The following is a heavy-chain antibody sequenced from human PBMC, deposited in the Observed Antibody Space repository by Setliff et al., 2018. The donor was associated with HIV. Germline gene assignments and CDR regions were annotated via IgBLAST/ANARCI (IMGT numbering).Heavy chain of an antibody. CDR1: GGSISSYY. D-gene: IGHD6-13*01. CDR2: IYYSGST. J-gene: IGHJ2*01. CDR3: ARVLVAAGRQPLWYFDV. Sequence: PSETLSLTCAVSGGSISSYYWSWIRQPPGKGLEWIGYIYYSGSTYYNPSLKSRVTISADTSKNQFSLKLRSVTAADTAVYFCARVLVAAGRQPLWYFDVWGRGTLVTSPQ. V-gene: IGHV4-59*08.